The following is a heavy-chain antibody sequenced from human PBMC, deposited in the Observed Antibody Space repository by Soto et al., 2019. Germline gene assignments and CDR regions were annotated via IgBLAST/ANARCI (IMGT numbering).Heavy chain of an antibody. CDR1: GFTFSSYG. CDR3: AKEDYDSSGYYLFDY. J-gene: IGHJ4*02. V-gene: IGHV3-30*18. D-gene: IGHD3-22*01. CDR2: ISYDGSNK. Sequence: GGSLRLSCAASGFTFSSYGMHWVRQAPGKGLEWVAVISYDGSNKYYADSVKGRFTISRDNSKNTLYLQMNSLRAEDTAVYYCAKEDYDSSGYYLFDYWGQGTLVTVSS.